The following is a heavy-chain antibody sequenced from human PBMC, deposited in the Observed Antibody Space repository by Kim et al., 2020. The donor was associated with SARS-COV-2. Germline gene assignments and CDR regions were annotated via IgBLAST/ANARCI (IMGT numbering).Heavy chain of an antibody. V-gene: IGHV4-34*01. CDR2: ISHSGST. Sequence: SETLSLTCAVYGGSFSGYYWSWIRQPPGKGLEWIGEISHSGSTNYNPSLKSRVTISVDTSKNQFSLKLSSVTAADTAVYYCARGSSSWSRRPLSYWGQGT. CDR1: GGSFSGYY. D-gene: IGHD6-13*01. J-gene: IGHJ4*02. CDR3: ARGSSSWSRRPLSY.